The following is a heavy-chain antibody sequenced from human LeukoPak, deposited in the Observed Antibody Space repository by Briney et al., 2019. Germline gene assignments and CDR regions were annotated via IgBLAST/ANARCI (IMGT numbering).Heavy chain of an antibody. CDR3: ARARVGSYSEANWFDP. Sequence: SDTLSLTCTVSGGSISSYYWSWIRQPPGKGLEWIGYIYYSGSTNYNPSLKSRVTISVDTSKNQFSLKLSSVTAADTAVYYCARARVGSYSEANWFDPWGQGTLVTVSS. CDR1: GGSISSYY. CDR2: IYYSGST. V-gene: IGHV4-59*01. J-gene: IGHJ5*02. D-gene: IGHD1-26*01.